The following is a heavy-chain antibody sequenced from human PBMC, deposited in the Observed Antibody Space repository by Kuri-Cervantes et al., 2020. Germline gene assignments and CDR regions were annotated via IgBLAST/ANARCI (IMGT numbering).Heavy chain of an antibody. CDR1: GFTFSSYS. CDR2: ISSSSSTI. Sequence: GESLKISCAASGFTFSSYSMNWVRQAPGKGLEWVSYISSSSSTIYYADSVKGRFTISRDNSKNTLYLQMNSLRAEDTAVYYCAKGASGGYCSSTSCYAFYWYFDLWGRGTLVTVSS. D-gene: IGHD2-2*01. V-gene: IGHV3-48*01. CDR3: AKGASGGYCSSTSCYAFYWYFDL. J-gene: IGHJ2*01.